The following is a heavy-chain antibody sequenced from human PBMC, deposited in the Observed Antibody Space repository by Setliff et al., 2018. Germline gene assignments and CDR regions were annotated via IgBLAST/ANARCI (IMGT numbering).Heavy chain of an antibody. V-gene: IGHV4-59*01. CDR1: GDSISSYY. CDR3: ARVTNWGLDPRFDP. D-gene: IGHD7-27*01. Sequence: PSETLSLTCTVSGDSISSYYWSWIRQPPGKGLEWIGYIYYSGSTNYNPSLKSRVTMSVATFENHFSLKLNSLTAADTAVYYCARVTNWGLDPRFDPWGQGILVTVSS. J-gene: IGHJ5*02. CDR2: IYYSGST.